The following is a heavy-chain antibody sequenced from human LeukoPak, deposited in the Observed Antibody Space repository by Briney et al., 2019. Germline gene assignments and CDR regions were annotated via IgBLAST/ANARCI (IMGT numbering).Heavy chain of an antibody. D-gene: IGHD3-10*01. CDR1: GFTFSSYG. CDR2: IRYDGSNK. J-gene: IGHJ6*02. Sequence: GGSLRLSCAASGFTFSSYGMHWVRQAPGKGLEWVAFIRYDGSNKYYADSVKGRFTISRDNSKNTLYLQMNSLRAEDTAVYYCARAPPYYYGSGSLGSYHYGMDVWGQGTTVTVSS. CDR3: ARAPPYYYGSGSLGSYHYGMDV. V-gene: IGHV3-30*02.